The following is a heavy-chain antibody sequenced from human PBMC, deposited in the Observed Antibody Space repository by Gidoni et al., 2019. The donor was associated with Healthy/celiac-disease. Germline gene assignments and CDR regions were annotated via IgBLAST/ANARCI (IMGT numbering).Heavy chain of an antibody. CDR2: IIPIFGTA. V-gene: IGHV1-69*01. CDR3: ARNLISSIAALRSFDY. Sequence: QVQLVQFGAEVKKPGSSVKVSCKASGGTLSSYAISWVRQAPGPGLEWMGGIIPIFGTANYAQKFQGRVTITADESTSTAYMELSSLRSEDTAVYYCARNLISSIAALRSFDYWGQGTLVTVSS. J-gene: IGHJ4*02. CDR1: GGTLSSYA. D-gene: IGHD6-6*01.